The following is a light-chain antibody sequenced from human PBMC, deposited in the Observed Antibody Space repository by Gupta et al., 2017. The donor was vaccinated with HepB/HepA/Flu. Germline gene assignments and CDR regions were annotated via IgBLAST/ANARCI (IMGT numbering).Light chain of an antibody. CDR3: MQTLETSFA. J-gene: IGKJ3*01. CDR2: LGS. V-gene: IGKV2-28*01. Sequence: IIHCLLFVPVTPGESASISCRSRQRLLHRNGYNKLDWYVQKPGQSPQLLIYLGSSRASGVPDRFSGSGEGTDFTLQISRAEADDVGVYYCMQTLETSFAFGHGTKVDIK. CDR1: QRLLHRNGYNK.